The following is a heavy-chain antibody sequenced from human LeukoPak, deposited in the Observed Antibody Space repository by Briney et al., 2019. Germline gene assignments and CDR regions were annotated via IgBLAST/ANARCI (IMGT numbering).Heavy chain of an antibody. CDR3: ARDTLNGPFVISLNY. CDR2: ISSGGNVE. CDR1: RFTFSSYE. D-gene: IGHD3-9*01. J-gene: IGHJ4*02. V-gene: IGHV3-48*03. Sequence: PGGSLRLSSAASRFTFSSYEMNWVRQAPGKGLEWVAHISSGGNVEYYLDSVRGRFTMSRDNAKSLLFLQMNSLRAEDTAVYYCARDTLNGPFVISLNYWGQGALVTVSS.